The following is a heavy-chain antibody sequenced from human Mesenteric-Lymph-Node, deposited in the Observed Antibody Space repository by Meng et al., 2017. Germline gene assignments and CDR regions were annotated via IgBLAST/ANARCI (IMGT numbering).Heavy chain of an antibody. J-gene: IGHJ4*02. CDR1: GFTFSDHY. V-gene: IGHV3-72*01. CDR3: TRASAEYMFDF. D-gene: IGHD2/OR15-2a*01. CDR2: TRNKANSYTT. Sequence: GESLKISCAASGFTFSDHYMDWVRQAPGKGLEWVGRTRNKANSYTTEYAASVKGRFTISRDSAENSLYLQMDSLRAEDTAVYYCTRASAEYMFDFWGQGTMVTVSS.